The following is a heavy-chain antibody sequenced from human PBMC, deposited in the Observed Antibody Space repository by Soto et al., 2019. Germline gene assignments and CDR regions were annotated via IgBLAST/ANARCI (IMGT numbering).Heavy chain of an antibody. Sequence: PGGSLRLSCAASGFTFDDHTMHWVRQAPGKGLEWVSLISWDGGSTYYADSVKGRFTISRDNSKNSLYLQMNSLRTEDTALYYCAKDMEVEYSGYEGPFDYWGQGTLVTVSS. CDR3: AKDMEVEYSGYEGPFDY. CDR1: GFTFDDHT. CDR2: ISWDGGST. D-gene: IGHD5-12*01. V-gene: IGHV3-43*01. J-gene: IGHJ4*02.